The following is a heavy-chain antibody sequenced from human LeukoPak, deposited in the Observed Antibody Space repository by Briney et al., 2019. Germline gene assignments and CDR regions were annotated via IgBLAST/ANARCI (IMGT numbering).Heavy chain of an antibody. J-gene: IGHJ4*02. CDR1: GGSFSRYY. Sequence: PSETLSLTCAVYGGSFSRYYWTWIRQPPGKGLEWIGEVYHNGSTNYNPSLKSRLTISVDTSKNQFSLKLSSVTAADTAVYYCARANYYGSETFDYWGQGTLVTVSS. CDR2: VYHNGST. CDR3: ARANYYGSETFDY. V-gene: IGHV4-34*01. D-gene: IGHD3-10*01.